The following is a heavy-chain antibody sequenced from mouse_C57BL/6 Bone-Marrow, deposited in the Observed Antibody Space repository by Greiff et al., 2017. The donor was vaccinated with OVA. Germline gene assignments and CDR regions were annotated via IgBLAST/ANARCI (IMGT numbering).Heavy chain of an antibody. CDR3: ARGSSYVGRAMDY. CDR2: SRNKANDYTT. V-gene: IGHV7-1*01. CDR1: GFTFSDFY. D-gene: IGHD1-1*01. J-gene: IGHJ4*01. Sequence: EVKVVESGGGLVQSGRSLRLSCATSGFTFSDFYMEWVRQAPGKGLEWIAASRNKANDYTTEYSASVKGRFIVSRDTSQSILYLQMNALRAEDTAIYDCARGSSYVGRAMDYWGQGTSVTVSS.